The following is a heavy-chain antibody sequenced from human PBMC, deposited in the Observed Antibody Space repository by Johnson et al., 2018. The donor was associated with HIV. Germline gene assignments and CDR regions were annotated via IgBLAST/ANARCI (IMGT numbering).Heavy chain of an antibody. CDR1: GFTFSSYG. D-gene: IGHD1-26*01. CDR3: TTSVGATLRGAFDI. CDR2: ISYDGSNK. V-gene: IGHV3-30*03. J-gene: IGHJ3*02. Sequence: QVQLLESGGGVVQPGRSLRLSCAASGFTFSSYGMHWVRQAPGKGLEWVAVISYDGSNKYYADSVKGRFTISRDNSKNTLYLQMNSLKTEDTAVYYCTTSVGATLRGAFDIWGQGTMVTVSS.